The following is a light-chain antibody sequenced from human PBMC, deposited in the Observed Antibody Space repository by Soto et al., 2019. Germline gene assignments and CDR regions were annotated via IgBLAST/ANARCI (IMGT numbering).Light chain of an antibody. CDR2: AAS. CDR1: QSVSSSY. CDR3: QQYGDSFRT. J-gene: IGKJ1*01. Sequence: EIVLTQSPGTLSLSPGERATLSCRASQSVSSSYLAWYQQKPGQAPRVLIYAASSRVTGIPDRFSGSGSGTDFTLTISRLEPGDFAVYFCQQYGDSFRTFGQGTKVEIK. V-gene: IGKV3-20*01.